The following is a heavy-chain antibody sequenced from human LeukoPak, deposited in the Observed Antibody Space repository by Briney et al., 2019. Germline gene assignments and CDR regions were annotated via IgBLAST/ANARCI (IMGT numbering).Heavy chain of an antibody. J-gene: IGHJ4*02. D-gene: IGHD6-13*01. CDR3: ARGIHDPDY. CDR2: IYYSGST. V-gene: IGHV4-4*02. Sequence: SETLSLTCAVSGASISSSNWWSWIRQPPGKGLEWIGSIYYSGSTYYNPSLKSRVTISVDTSKNQFSLKLSSVTAADTAVYYCARGIHDPDYWGQGTLVTVSS. CDR1: GASISSSNW.